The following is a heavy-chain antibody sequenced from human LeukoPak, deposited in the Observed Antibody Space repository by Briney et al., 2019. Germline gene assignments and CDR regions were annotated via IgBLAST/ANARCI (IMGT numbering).Heavy chain of an antibody. D-gene: IGHD2-15*01. CDR2: ISSSSGII. CDR1: GFTFSNAW. Sequence: PGGSLRLSCAASGFTFSNAWMSWVRQAPGKGLEWVSYISSSSGIINYADSVKGRFTISRDNAKNSLYLQMNSLRVEDTAVYYCAGRSGPDDYWGQGTLVTVSS. V-gene: IGHV3-48*01. CDR3: AGRSGPDDY. J-gene: IGHJ4*02.